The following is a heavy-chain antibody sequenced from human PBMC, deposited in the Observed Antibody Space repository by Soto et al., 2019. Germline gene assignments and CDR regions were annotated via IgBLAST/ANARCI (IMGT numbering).Heavy chain of an antibody. V-gene: IGHV4-59*01. D-gene: IGHD3-10*01. Sequence: SETLSLTCTVSGGSISSYYWSWIRQPPGKGLEWIGYIYYSGSTNYNPSLKSRVTISVDTSKNQFSLKLSSVTAADTAVYYCARGDYYGSGSYYYYYYYMDVWGKGTTVTVSS. J-gene: IGHJ6*03. CDR3: ARGDYYGSGSYYYYYYYMDV. CDR1: GGSISSYY. CDR2: IYYSGST.